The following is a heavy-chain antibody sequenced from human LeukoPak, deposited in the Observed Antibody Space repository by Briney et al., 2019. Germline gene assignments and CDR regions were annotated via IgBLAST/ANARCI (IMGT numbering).Heavy chain of an antibody. CDR1: GFTFYDYA. CDR3: AKGRSGGSSYPAFDI. J-gene: IGHJ3*02. V-gene: IGHV3-9*03. D-gene: IGHD2-15*01. CDR2: ISWNSSSI. Sequence: GGNLRLSCAASGFTFYDYAMHWVRQAPGKGLEWISGISWNSSSIGYADPVKVRFTISRDNAKNSLYLQMNSLRAEDMAVYYCAKGRSGGSSYPAFDIWGQGKMVTVSS.